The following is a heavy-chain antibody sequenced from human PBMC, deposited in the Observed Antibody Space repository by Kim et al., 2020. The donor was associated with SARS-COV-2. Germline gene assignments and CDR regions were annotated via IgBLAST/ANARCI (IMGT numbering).Heavy chain of an antibody. J-gene: IGHJ6*02. D-gene: IGHD2-2*01. V-gene: IGHV3-23*01. CDR1: GFTFSNDA. CDR3: ARGAHCSSTSCYRYYGMDV. Sequence: GGSLRLSCAASGFTFSNDAMRWVRQAPGKGLEWVSGISGSGDSTYYAASVKGRFTISRDNSKNTLYMKMNSLRAEDTAVYYCARGAHCSSTSCYRYYGMDVWGQGTTVTVSS. CDR2: ISGSGDST.